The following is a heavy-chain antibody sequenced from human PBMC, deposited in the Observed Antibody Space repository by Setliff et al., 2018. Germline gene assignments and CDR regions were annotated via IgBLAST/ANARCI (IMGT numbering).Heavy chain of an antibody. D-gene: IGHD2-15*01. CDR2: IFRSSGST. CDR3: ARGHDYGGNDFFDH. J-gene: IGHJ4*02. Sequence: GGSLRLSCAASGFTFSDHSMTWIRQAPGKGLEWVAHIFRSSGSTYYADSVKGRFTISRDNAENSLYLQMNSLNADDTAVYYCARGHDYGGNDFFDHWGQGTRVTVSS. V-gene: IGHV3-11*01. CDR1: GFTFSDHS.